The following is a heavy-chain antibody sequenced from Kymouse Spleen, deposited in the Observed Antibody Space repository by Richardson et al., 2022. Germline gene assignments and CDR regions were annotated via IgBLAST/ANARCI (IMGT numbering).Heavy chain of an antibody. J-gene: IGHJ6*02. CDR1: GGSFSGYY. CDR2: INHSGST. Sequence: QVQLQQWGAGLLKPSETLSLTCAVYGGSFSGYYWSWIRQPPGKGLEWIGEINHSGSTNYNPSLKSRVTISVDTSKNQFSLKLSSVTAADTAVYYCARLGARDYYYGMDVWGQGTTVTVSS. D-gene: IGHD1-26*01. V-gene: IGHV4-34*01. CDR3: ARLGARDYYYGMDV.